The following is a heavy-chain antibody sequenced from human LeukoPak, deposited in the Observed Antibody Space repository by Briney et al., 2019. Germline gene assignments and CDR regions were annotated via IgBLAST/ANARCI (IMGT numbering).Heavy chain of an antibody. D-gene: IGHD1-1*01. CDR1: GFTFNNYP. CDR2: ISNDGGDT. V-gene: IGHV3-23*01. Sequence: GGSLRLSCYTSGFTFNNYPMSWVRQAPGKGLEWVSAISNDGGDTKYADSVKGRFTISRNNSRNTLYLQMRSLRVEDTAIYYCGRDWKLDYWGQGSLVTVSS. J-gene: IGHJ4*02. CDR3: GRDWKLDY.